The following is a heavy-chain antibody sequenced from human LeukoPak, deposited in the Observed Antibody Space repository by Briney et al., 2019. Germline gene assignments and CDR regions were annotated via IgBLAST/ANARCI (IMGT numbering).Heavy chain of an antibody. CDR3: ARGIVARRFDY. CDR2: INHSGST. Sequence: SETLSLTCAVYGGSFSSYYWSWIRQPPGKSLEWIGEINHSGSTNYNPSLNSRVTISVDTSKNQFSPKLSSVTAADTAVYYCARGIVARRFDYWGQGTLVTVSS. CDR1: GGSFSSYY. J-gene: IGHJ4*02. V-gene: IGHV4-34*01. D-gene: IGHD5-12*01.